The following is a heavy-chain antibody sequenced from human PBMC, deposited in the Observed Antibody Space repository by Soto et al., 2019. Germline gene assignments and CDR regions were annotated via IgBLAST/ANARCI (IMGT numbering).Heavy chain of an antibody. J-gene: IGHJ4*02. CDR1: GFTFSSYN. Sequence: PGGSLRLSCEASGFTFSSYNLNWLRQAPGKGLEWVSYIISSSSTIYYADSVKGRFTISRDNAKNSLYLQMNSLRDEATAVYYRARAPGEDRTYYCFVGYCGQG. CDR3: ARAPGEDRTYYCFVGY. CDR2: IISSSSTI. V-gene: IGHV3-48*02. D-gene: IGHD1-26*01.